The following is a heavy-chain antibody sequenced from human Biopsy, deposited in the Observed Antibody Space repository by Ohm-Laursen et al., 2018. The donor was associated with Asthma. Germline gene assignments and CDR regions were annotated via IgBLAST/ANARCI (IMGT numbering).Heavy chain of an antibody. CDR1: EFSVSSSY. CDR2: IKHDGTER. D-gene: IGHD3-3*02. V-gene: IGHV3-7*01. J-gene: IGHJ1*01. Sequence: SLRLSCTASEFSVSSSYMSWVRQAPGKGLEWVANIKHDGTERNHVDSLKGRFTISRDNAKNSLYLQMNSLRAEDTAVYYCARTFHFWSPYHAEHYQLWGQGTLVTVSS. CDR3: ARTFHFWSPYHAEHYQL.